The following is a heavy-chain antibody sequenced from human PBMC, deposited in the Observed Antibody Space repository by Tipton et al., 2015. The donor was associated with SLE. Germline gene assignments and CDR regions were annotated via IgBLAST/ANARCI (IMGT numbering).Heavy chain of an antibody. CDR3: AARTGDVLYYYYMDV. CDR1: GVSISSKIYY. V-gene: IGHV4-39*07. Sequence: TLSLTCTVSGVSISSKIYYWGWIRQSPGKGLTWIGSVYYDGTTYYNPSLKSRVTMSLDRSNNHFSLRLSSVTAADTAIYYCAARTGDVLYYYYMDVWGKGTTVTVSS. CDR2: VYYDGTT. J-gene: IGHJ6*03. D-gene: IGHD7-27*01.